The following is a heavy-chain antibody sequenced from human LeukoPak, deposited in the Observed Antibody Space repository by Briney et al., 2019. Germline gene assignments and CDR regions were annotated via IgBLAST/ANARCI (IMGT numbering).Heavy chain of an antibody. CDR2: IYHSGST. V-gene: IGHV4-38-2*02. J-gene: IGHJ4*02. Sequence: SETLSLTCTVSGYSISSGYYWGWIRQPPGKGLEWIGSIYHSGSTYYNPSLKSRVTISVDTSKNQFSLKLSSVTAADTAVYYCARDRLPPFPMVRGVIDPPPSVYFDYWGQGTLVTVSS. CDR3: ARDRLPPFPMVRGVIDPPPSVYFDY. CDR1: GYSISSGYY. D-gene: IGHD3-10*01.